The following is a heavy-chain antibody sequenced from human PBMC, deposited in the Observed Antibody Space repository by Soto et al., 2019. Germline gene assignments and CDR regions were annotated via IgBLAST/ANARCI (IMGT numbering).Heavy chain of an antibody. Sequence: PGGSLRLSCAASGFTFSSYAMSWVRQAPGKGLEWVSAISGSGGSTYYADSVKGRFTISRDNSKNTLYLQMNSLRAEDTAVYYCAPSGRIIAVAGMDWFDPWGQGTLVTVSS. J-gene: IGHJ5*02. CDR3: APSGRIIAVAGMDWFDP. CDR2: ISGSGGST. CDR1: GFTFSSYA. V-gene: IGHV3-23*01. D-gene: IGHD6-19*01.